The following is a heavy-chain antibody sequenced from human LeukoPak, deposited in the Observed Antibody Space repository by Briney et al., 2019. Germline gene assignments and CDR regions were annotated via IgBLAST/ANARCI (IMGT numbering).Heavy chain of an antibody. D-gene: IGHD5-12*01. J-gene: IGHJ4*02. CDR1: GFSFSNYG. Sequence: GGSLRLSCAASGFSFSNYGMHWVRQAPGKGLEWVAVIWYDGSNKYYADSVKGRFTISRDNARNSLYLQMNSLRDDDTAVYYCARDRPNTGYDFDYWGQGALVTVSS. CDR3: ARDRPNTGYDFDY. V-gene: IGHV3-33*01. CDR2: IWYDGSNK.